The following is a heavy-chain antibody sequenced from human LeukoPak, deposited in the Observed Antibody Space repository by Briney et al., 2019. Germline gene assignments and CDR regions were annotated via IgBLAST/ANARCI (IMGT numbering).Heavy chain of an antibody. D-gene: IGHD6-6*01. CDR3: ARGPRVAARYYYYMDV. Sequence: SVKVSCKASGGTFSSYAISWVRQAPGQGLEWMGGIIPIFGTANYAQKFQGRFTITADESTSTAYMELSSLRSEDTAVYYCARGPRVAARYYYYMDVWGKGTTVTVSS. V-gene: IGHV1-69*01. J-gene: IGHJ6*03. CDR2: IIPIFGTA. CDR1: GGTFSSYA.